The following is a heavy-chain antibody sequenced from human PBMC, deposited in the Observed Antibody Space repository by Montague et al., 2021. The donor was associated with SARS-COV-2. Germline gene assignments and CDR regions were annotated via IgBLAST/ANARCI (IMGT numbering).Heavy chain of an antibody. V-gene: IGHV4-38-2*02. CDR3: ARGGVTRAGFDY. D-gene: IGHD2-21*02. J-gene: IGHJ4*02. CDR2: NYLHGNA. CDR1: GYFIGTGYY. Sequence: SETLSLTCSVSGYFIGTGYYWGCIRHSPEKGLEWIGSNYLHGNAYYNPSLNSRVTISFDTSNNQFSLILSSVTTSDTAVYYCARGGVTRAGFDYWGQGIRVIVSS.